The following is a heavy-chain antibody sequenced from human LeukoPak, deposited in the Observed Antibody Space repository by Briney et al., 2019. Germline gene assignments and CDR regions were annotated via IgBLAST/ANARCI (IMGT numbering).Heavy chain of an antibody. Sequence: PGGSLRLSCAASGFTSSSYGMHWVRQAPGKGLEWVAVIWYDGSNKYYADSVKGRFTISRDNSKNTLYLQMNSLRAEATAVYYCARDSRNDVDFQHWGEGTLVTVSS. D-gene: IGHD3-16*01. CDR3: ARDSRNDVDFQH. J-gene: IGHJ1*01. V-gene: IGHV3-33*01. CDR1: GFTSSSYG. CDR2: IWYDGSNK.